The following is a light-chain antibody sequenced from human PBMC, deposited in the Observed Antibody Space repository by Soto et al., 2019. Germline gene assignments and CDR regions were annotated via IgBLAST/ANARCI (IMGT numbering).Light chain of an antibody. CDR3: QQSYSTLRT. CDR2: GAS. Sequence: DIQLTQSPSFLSASVGDRVTITCRASQDISSYLGWYQQKPGEAPKLLIYGASTLQSGVPSRFSGSGSGTEFTLTISSLQPEDFASYYCQQSYSTLRTFGQGTKVDIK. J-gene: IGKJ1*01. CDR1: QDISSY. V-gene: IGKV1-9*01.